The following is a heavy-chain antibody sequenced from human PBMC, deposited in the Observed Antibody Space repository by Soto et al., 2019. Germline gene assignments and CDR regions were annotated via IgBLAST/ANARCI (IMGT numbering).Heavy chain of an antibody. CDR3: ASSLPNIVVVPAAPKTYYYYGMDV. CDR1: GGSISSSNW. V-gene: IGHV4-4*02. Sequence: PSETLSLTCAVSGGSISSSNWWSWVRQPPGKGLEWIGEIYHSGSTNYNPSLKSRVTISVDKSKNQYYLKLSSVTAADTAVYYCASSLPNIVVVPAAPKTYYYYGMDVWGQGTTVTVSS. J-gene: IGHJ6*02. CDR2: IYHSGST. D-gene: IGHD2-2*01.